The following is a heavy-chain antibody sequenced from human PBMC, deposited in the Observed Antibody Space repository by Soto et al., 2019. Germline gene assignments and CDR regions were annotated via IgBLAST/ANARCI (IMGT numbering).Heavy chain of an antibody. CDR2: ISGSGGST. D-gene: IGHD6-19*01. J-gene: IGHJ4*02. Sequence: EVQLLESGGGLVQPGGSLRLSCAASGFTFSSYAMSWVRQAPGKGLEWVSAISGSGGSTYYADSVKGRFTISRENSKNTLYLQMNSQRAEDTAVYYCGKVDWQWLPRAYFDYWGQGTLVTVSS. CDR1: GFTFSSYA. V-gene: IGHV3-23*01. CDR3: GKVDWQWLPRAYFDY.